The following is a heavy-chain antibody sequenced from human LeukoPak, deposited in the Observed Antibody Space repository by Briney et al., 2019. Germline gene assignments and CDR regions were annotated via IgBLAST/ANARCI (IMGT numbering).Heavy chain of an antibody. CDR2: IYYSGST. CDR3: ARVGPRYFDRLLSWGNWFDP. CDR1: GGSISSYY. J-gene: IGHJ5*02. Sequence: SETLSLTCTVSGGSISSYYWSWIRQPPGKGLEWIGYIYYSGSTNYNPSLKSRVTISVDTSKNQFSLKLSSVTAADTAVYYCARVGPRYFDRLLSWGNWFDPWGQGTLVTVSS. V-gene: IGHV4-59*01. D-gene: IGHD3-9*01.